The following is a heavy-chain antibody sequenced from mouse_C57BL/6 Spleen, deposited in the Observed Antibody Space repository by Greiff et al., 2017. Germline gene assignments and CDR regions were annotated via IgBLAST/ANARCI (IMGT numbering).Heavy chain of an antibody. D-gene: IGHD1-1*01. Sequence: VKLQQPGTELVKPGASVKLSCKASGYTFTSYWMHWVKQRPGQGLEWIGNINPSNGGTNYNEKFKSKATLTVDKSSSTAYMQLSSLTSEDSAVYYCARDYYGSSYRFAYWGQGTLVTVSA. CDR1: GYTFTSYW. CDR3: ARDYYGSSYRFAY. V-gene: IGHV1-53*01. J-gene: IGHJ3*01. CDR2: INPSNGGT.